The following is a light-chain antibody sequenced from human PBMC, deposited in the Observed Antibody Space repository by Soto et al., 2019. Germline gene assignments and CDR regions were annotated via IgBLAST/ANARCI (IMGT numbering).Light chain of an antibody. CDR2: AAS. CDR1: QGISNY. Sequence: DLQMTQSPSSLSASVGDTVTITCRASQGISNYLAWYQQKPGQVPNLLIYAASTLQSGVPSRFSGSGSGTVFTLTISSLRPEDVATYYCQKYNNAPRTFGQGTKVEI. J-gene: IGKJ1*01. V-gene: IGKV1-27*01. CDR3: QKYNNAPRT.